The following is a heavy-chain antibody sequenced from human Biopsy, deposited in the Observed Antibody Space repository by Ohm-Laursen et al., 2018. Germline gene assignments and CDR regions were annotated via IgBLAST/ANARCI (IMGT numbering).Heavy chain of an antibody. CDR2: IYSSGRT. CDR3: ARHDRSGYWGLDY. Sequence: TLSLTCSVSGGSLNNHYWSWIRQSPGKGLEWLAYIYSSGRTNYNPSLKSRIIVSVDTSKNQLSLKVTSVTATDTAMYYCARHDRSGYWGLDYWGQGALVTVPA. D-gene: IGHD3-22*01. CDR1: GGSLNNHY. J-gene: IGHJ4*02. V-gene: IGHV4-4*08.